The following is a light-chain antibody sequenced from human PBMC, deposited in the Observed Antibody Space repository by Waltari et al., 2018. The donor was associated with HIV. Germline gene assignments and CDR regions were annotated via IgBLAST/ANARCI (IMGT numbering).Light chain of an antibody. Sequence: QSVLTQSPSASGTPGQRVTIPCSGSSPNIGRNYVYWYQQLPGTAPKLLIYGSNQRPPGVPDRFSGSKSGTSASLAISGLRSEDEADYYCAAWDDSLSGRVFGGGTKLTVL. CDR3: AAWDDSLSGRV. CDR2: GSN. V-gene: IGLV1-47*01. J-gene: IGLJ3*02. CDR1: SPNIGRNY.